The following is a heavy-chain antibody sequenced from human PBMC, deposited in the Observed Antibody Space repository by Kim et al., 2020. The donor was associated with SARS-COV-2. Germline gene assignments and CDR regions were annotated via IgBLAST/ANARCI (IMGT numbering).Heavy chain of an antibody. Sequence: GGSLRLSCAASGFTFSSYAMHWVRQAPGKGLEWVAVISYDGSNKYYADSVKGRFTISRDNSKNTLYLQMNSLRAEDTAVYYCARDYAVRGVIINWFDPWGQGTLVTVYS. CDR3: ARDYAVRGVIINWFDP. CDR1: GFTFSSYA. J-gene: IGHJ5*02. CDR2: ISYDGSNK. D-gene: IGHD3-10*01. V-gene: IGHV3-30*04.